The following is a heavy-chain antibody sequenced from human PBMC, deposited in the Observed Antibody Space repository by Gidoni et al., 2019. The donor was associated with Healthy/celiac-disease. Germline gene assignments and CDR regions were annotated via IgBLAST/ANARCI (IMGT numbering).Heavy chain of an antibody. CDR3: ARSYDYIWGSYGDNWFDP. D-gene: IGHD3-16*01. Sequence: QVQLQESGPGLVKPSETLSLTCTVSGYSISSGYYWGWIRQPPGKGLEWIGSIYHSGSTYYNPSLKSRVTISVDTSKNQFSLKLSSVTAADTAVYYCARSYDYIWGSYGDNWFDPWGQGTLVTVSS. V-gene: IGHV4-38-2*02. J-gene: IGHJ5*02. CDR2: IYHSGST. CDR1: GYSISSGYY.